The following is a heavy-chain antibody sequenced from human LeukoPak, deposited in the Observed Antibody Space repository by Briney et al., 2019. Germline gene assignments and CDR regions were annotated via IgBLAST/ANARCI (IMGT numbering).Heavy chain of an antibody. Sequence: WETLSLTCAVSGYSISSGYYWGWIRQPPGKGLEWIGSISHSGGTFYNPSLKSRVTISLDTSKNQFSLELSSVTAADTAVYYCARHNPSYDFWSGLQGAFDIWGQGTMVTVSS. V-gene: IGHV4-38-2*01. J-gene: IGHJ3*02. CDR1: GYSISSGYY. CDR3: ARHNPSYDFWSGLQGAFDI. CDR2: ISHSGGT. D-gene: IGHD3-3*01.